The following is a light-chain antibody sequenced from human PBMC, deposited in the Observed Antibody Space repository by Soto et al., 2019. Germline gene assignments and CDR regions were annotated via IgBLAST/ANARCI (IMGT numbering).Light chain of an antibody. Sequence: QSALTQPRSVSGSPGQSVTISCTGTSSDVGGYNYVSWYQQHPGKAPELMIYDVSKRPSGVPDRFSGSKSGNTASLTISGLQAEDEADYYCCSYAGSYIFYVFGTGTKLTVL. CDR1: SSDVGGYNY. V-gene: IGLV2-11*01. CDR3: CSYAGSYIFYV. J-gene: IGLJ1*01. CDR2: DVS.